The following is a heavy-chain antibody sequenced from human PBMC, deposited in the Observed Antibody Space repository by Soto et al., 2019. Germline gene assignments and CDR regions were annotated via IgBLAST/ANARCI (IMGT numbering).Heavy chain of an antibody. V-gene: IGHV3-48*01. CDR3: AFREESRSYYYGMDV. CDR2: ISSSSSTI. J-gene: IGHJ6*02. CDR1: GLTFSSYS. Sequence: EVQLVESGGGLVQRGGSLRLSCAASGLTFSSYSMNWVRQAPGKGLEWVSYISSSSSTIYYADSVKGRFTISRDNAKNSLYLQMNSLRAEDTAVYYCAFREESRSYYYGMDVWGQGTTVTVSS.